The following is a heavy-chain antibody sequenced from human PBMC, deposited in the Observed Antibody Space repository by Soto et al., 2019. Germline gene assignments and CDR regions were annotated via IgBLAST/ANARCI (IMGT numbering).Heavy chain of an antibody. D-gene: IGHD6-19*01. J-gene: IGHJ3*02. CDR1: GFMFDDYA. CDR3: AKDTGSVAAQHDYAFDM. V-gene: IGHV3-43D*04. Sequence: TGGSLRLSCAASGFMFDDYAMHWVRQAPGKGLEWVSLISWDGSSTYYADSVKGRFAISRDNSKNSLFLQMNGLRPEDTALYYCAKDTGSVAAQHDYAFDMWGQGTMVTVSS. CDR2: ISWDGSST.